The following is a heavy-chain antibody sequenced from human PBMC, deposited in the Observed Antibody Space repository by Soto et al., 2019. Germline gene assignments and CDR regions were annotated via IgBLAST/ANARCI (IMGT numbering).Heavy chain of an antibody. CDR1: GGFISSSSYY. J-gene: IGHJ6*02. CDR2: IYYSGST. D-gene: IGHD6-13*01. V-gene: IGHV4-39*01. Sequence: SQTRSLTCTVSGGFISSSSYYWGWIRQPPGQGLEWIGSIYYSGSTYYNPSLKSRVTISVDTSKNQFSLKLSSVTAADTAVYYCARGPVASGAAAVQLYYSYYGMDVWGQGTTVTVSS. CDR3: ARGPVASGAAAVQLYYSYYGMDV.